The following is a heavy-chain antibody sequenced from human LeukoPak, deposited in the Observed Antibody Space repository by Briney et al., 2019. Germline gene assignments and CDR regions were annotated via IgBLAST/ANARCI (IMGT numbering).Heavy chain of an antibody. J-gene: IGHJ4*02. CDR3: ARLYGSETYAYFDY. Sequence: ASVKVSCKASGYTFTSYYMHWVRQAPGQGLEWMGWISAYNGNKNYAQKLQGRVTMTTDTSTSTAYMELRSLKSDDTAVYYCARLYGSETYAYFDYWGQGTLVTVSS. V-gene: IGHV1-18*04. CDR1: GYTFTSYY. D-gene: IGHD3-10*01. CDR2: ISAYNGNK.